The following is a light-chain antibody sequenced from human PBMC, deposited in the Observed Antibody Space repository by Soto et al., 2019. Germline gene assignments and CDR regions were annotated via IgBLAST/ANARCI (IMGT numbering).Light chain of an antibody. Sequence: DIVMTQSPESLAVSLGERATINCKSGQSVLYTSNNKDYLAWYQQKPGQPPKLLIYWASTRESGVPDRFSGSGSGTDFTLTISSLQAEDVAVYYCQQYYSSPRTFGQGTKVEIK. V-gene: IGKV4-1*01. J-gene: IGKJ1*01. CDR2: WAS. CDR1: QSVLYTSNNKDY. CDR3: QQYYSSPRT.